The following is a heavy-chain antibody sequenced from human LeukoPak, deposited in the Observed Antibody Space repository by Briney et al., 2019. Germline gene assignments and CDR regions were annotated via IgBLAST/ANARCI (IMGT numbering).Heavy chain of an antibody. Sequence: SETLSLTCTVSGGSISSYYWSWIRQPAGKGLESIGHISTSGSTNYNPSLKSRVTMSVDTPKNQFSLKLSSVTAADTAVYYCARDEQQLGNDYWGQGTLVTVSS. V-gene: IGHV4-4*07. CDR2: ISTSGST. CDR3: ARDEQQLGNDY. D-gene: IGHD6-13*01. CDR1: GGSISSYY. J-gene: IGHJ4*02.